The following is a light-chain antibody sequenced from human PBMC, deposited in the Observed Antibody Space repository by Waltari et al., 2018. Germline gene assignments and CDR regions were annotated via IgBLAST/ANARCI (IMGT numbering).Light chain of an antibody. CDR2: GAY. V-gene: IGKV3-20*01. CDR3: QHHVRLPAT. J-gene: IGKJ1*01. CDR1: QSVNTY. Sequence: IVLTQSPGTLSLSPGERATLSCRASQSVNTYLAWYQQKPGQAPRLLIYGAYTRAAGIPDRFSGSGFGTDFSLTISSLEAEECAVYYCQHHVRLPATFGQGTKVEIK.